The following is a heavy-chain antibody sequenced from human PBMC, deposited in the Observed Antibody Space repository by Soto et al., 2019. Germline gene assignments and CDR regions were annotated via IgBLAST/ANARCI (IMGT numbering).Heavy chain of an antibody. J-gene: IGHJ5*01. D-gene: IGHD3-9*01. V-gene: IGHV3-23*01. Sequence: GSQRVSCAASGFTFITFTMNWISQEPGKGLEWVSGIIGGDGDKFYSDSVKGRFTISRDNSKDMLFLQMSSLRVDDTAVYYCAKDREPDVIWTFDSRGQGTLVTGSS. CDR1: GFTFITFT. CDR3: AKDREPDVIWTFDS. CDR2: IIGGDGDK.